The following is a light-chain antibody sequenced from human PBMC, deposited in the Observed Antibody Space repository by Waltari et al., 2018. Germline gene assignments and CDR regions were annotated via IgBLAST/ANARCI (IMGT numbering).Light chain of an antibody. CDR1: QSISSY. Sequence: IQMTQSPSSLSASVGARVPITCRASQSISSYLNWYQQKPGKAPMLLIYAASSLQSGVPSRFSGSGSGTDFTLTISSLQPEDFATYYCQQSYSTPFTFGPGTKVDIK. CDR2: AAS. CDR3: QQSYSTPFT. J-gene: IGKJ3*01. V-gene: IGKV1-39*01.